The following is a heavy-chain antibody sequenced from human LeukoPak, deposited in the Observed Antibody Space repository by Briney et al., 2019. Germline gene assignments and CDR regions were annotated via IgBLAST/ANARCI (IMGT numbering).Heavy chain of an antibody. V-gene: IGHV3-23*01. CDR3: AKDPKAYYYGSGSYSYYFDY. J-gene: IGHJ4*02. CDR1: GFTFSSYG. Sequence: GGSLRLSCAASGFTFSSYGMSWVRQAPGKGLERVSAIGGSGGSTYYADSVKGRFTISRDNSKNTLYLQMNSLRAEDTAVYYCAKDPKAYYYGSGSYSYYFDYWGQGTLVTVSS. D-gene: IGHD3-10*01. CDR2: IGGSGGST.